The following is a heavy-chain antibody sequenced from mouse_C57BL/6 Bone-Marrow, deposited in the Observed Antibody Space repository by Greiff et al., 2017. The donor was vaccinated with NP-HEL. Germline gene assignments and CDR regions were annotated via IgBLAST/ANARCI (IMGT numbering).Heavy chain of an antibody. D-gene: IGHD1-1*01. CDR2: ISNGGGST. CDR3: ARRGYYGSSSYFDY. Sequence: EVKLMESGGGLVQPGGSLKLSCAASGFTFSDYYMYWVRQTPEKRLEWVAYISNGGGSTYYPDTVKGRFTIARDNAKNTLYLQMSRLKSEDTAMYYCARRGYYGSSSYFDYWGQGTTLTVSS. V-gene: IGHV5-12*01. CDR1: GFTFSDYY. J-gene: IGHJ2*01.